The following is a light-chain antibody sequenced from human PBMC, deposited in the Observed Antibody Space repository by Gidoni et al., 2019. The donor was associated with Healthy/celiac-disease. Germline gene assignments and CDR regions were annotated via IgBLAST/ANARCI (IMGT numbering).Light chain of an antibody. J-gene: IGKJ4*01. CDR2: DAS. Sequence: EIVLTQSPATLSLSPGERATLSCRASQSVSSYLAWYQQKPGQAPRLLIYDASNRATGIPARFSGSGSGTDFTLTISSLEPEDFADFTLTFGGGTKVEIK. V-gene: IGKV3-11*01. CDR1: QSVSSY. CDR3: T.